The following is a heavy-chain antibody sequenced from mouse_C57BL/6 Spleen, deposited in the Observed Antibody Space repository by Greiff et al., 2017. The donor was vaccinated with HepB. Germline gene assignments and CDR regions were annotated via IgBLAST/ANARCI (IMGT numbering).Heavy chain of an antibody. V-gene: IGHV1-5*01. CDR1: GYTFTSYW. D-gene: IGHD1-1*01. J-gene: IGHJ3*01. CDR2: IYPGNSDT. CDR3: TRITTVVAPFAY. Sequence: VQLQQSGTVLARPGASVKMSCKTSGYTFTSYWMHWVKQRPGQGLEWIGAIYPGNSDTSYNQKFKGKAKLTAVTSASTAYMELSSLTNEDSAVYYCTRITTVVAPFAYWGQGTLVTVSA.